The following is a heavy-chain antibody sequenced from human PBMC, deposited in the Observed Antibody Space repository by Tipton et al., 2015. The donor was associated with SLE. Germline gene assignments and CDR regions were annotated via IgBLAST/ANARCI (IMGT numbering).Heavy chain of an antibody. J-gene: IGHJ6*02. CDR3: ARAVYDSSGYYYGDSYYGMDV. Sequence: SLRLSCAASGFTFSSYAMSWVRQAPGKGLEWVSSISSSSSYIYYVDSVKGRFTISRDNAKNSLYLEMNSLRAEDTAVYYCARAVYDSSGYYYGDSYYGMDVWGQGTTVTVSS. CDR2: ISSSSSYI. V-gene: IGHV3-21*01. D-gene: IGHD3-22*01. CDR1: GFTFSSYA.